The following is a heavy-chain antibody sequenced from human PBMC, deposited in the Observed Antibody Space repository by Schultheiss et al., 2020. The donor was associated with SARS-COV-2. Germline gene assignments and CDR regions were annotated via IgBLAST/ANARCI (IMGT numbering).Heavy chain of an antibody. Sequence: ASVKVSCKASGYTFTSYDINWVRQATGQGLEWMGWMNPNSGNTGYAQKFQGRVTITRNTSTSTVYMELSSLRSEDTAVYYCARDRYDFWSGYVSYWYFDLWGRGTLVTVSS. V-gene: IGHV1-8*03. D-gene: IGHD3-3*01. CDR1: GYTFTSYD. J-gene: IGHJ2*01. CDR2: MNPNSGNT. CDR3: ARDRYDFWSGYVSYWYFDL.